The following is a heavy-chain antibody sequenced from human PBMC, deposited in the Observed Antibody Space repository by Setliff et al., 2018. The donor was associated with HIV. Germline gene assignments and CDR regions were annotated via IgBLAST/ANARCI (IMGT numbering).Heavy chain of an antibody. CDR2: INTNTGNP. J-gene: IGHJ4*02. CDR3: ARVSDTGVDPQTHRDY. Sequence: ASVKVSCKTSGYTITNYALNWVRQAPGQGLEWMGWINTNTGNPTYAQGFTGRFVFSLDTSVSTAYLQISSLKAEDSAIYYCARVSDTGVDPQTHRDYWGQGTPVTVSS. V-gene: IGHV7-4-1*02. CDR1: GYTITNYA. D-gene: IGHD2-21*01.